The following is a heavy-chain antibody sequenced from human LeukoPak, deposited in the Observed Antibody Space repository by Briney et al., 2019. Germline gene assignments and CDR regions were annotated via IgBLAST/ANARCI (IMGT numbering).Heavy chain of an antibody. V-gene: IGHV4-34*01. CDR1: GGSFSGYY. CDR3: ARGLVPVEMATIVIKLGIGFDI. J-gene: IGHJ3*02. Sequence: KASETLSLTCAVYGGSFSGYYWSWIRQPPGKGLEWIGEINHSGSTNYNPSLKSRVTISVDTSKNQFSLKLSSVTAADTAVYYCARGLVPVEMATIVIKLGIGFDIWGQGTMVTVSS. D-gene: IGHD5-24*01. CDR2: INHSGST.